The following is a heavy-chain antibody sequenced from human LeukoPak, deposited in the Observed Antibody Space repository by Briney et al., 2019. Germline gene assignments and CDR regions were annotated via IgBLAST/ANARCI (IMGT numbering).Heavy chain of an antibody. J-gene: IGHJ4*02. CDR2: ISGGGDSA. D-gene: IGHD2-2*01. V-gene: IGHV3-23*01. CDR3: AKLGCTGTICYANY. Sequence: PGGSLRPSCAASGFPFSDYAMTWVRQTPGKGLEWVSVISGGGDSADYADSMKGRFTISRDNSKNTLYLQMYSLRAEDTALYYCAKLGCTGTICYANYWGQGTLVTVSS. CDR1: GFPFSDYA.